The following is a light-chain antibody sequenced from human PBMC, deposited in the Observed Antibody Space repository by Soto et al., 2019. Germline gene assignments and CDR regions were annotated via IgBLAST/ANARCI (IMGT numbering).Light chain of an antibody. Sequence: QSVLTQPASVSGSPGQSITISCTGTISDVGSYNYVSWYQQYPGKAPKLMIYDVSTRPSGVSDRFSGSKSGNTASLTISGLRAEDEADYYCISYTGSSTSYVFGSGTKVTVL. J-gene: IGLJ1*01. CDR1: ISDVGSYNY. V-gene: IGLV2-14*03. CDR2: DVS. CDR3: ISYTGSSTSYV.